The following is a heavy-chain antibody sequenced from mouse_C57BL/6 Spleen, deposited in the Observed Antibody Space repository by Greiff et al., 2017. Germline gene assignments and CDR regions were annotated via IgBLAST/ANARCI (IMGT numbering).Heavy chain of an antibody. CDR2: IYPRDGST. CDR1: GYTFTSYD. CDR3: ARRGAQATYDAMDY. V-gene: IGHV1-85*01. D-gene: IGHD3-2*02. J-gene: IGHJ4*01. Sequence: QVQLRQSGPELVKPGASVKLSCKASGYTFTSYDINWVKQRPGQGLEWIGWIYPRDGSTKYNEKFKGKATLTVDTSSSTAYMELHSLTSEDAAVYFCARRGAQATYDAMDYWGQGTSVTVSS.